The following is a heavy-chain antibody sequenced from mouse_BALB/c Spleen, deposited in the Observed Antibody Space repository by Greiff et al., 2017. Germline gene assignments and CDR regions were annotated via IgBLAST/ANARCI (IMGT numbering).Heavy chain of an antibody. Sequence: EVQLQESGPGLVKPSQSLSLTCTVTGYSITSDYAWNWIRQFPGNKLEWMGYISYSGSTSYNPSLKSRISITRDTSKNQFFLQLNSVTTEDTATYYCARTSTVVEGGFDYWGQGTTLTVSS. D-gene: IGHD1-1*01. J-gene: IGHJ2*01. CDR1: GYSITSDYA. CDR3: ARTSTVVEGGFDY. V-gene: IGHV3-2*02. CDR2: ISYSGST.